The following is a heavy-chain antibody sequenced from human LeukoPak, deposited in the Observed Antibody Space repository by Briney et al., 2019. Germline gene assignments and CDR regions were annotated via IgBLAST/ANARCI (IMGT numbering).Heavy chain of an antibody. D-gene: IGHD3-22*01. CDR3: ATRANYYDSSGYYYVG. CDR2: FDPEDGET. V-gene: IGHV1-24*01. J-gene: IGHJ4*02. CDR1: GYTLTELS. Sequence: GASVKVSCKVSGYTLTELSMHWVRQAPGKGLEWMGGFDPEDGETIYAQKFQSRVTMTEDTSTDTAYMELSSLRSEDTAVYYCATRANYYDSSGYYYVGWGQGTLVTVSS.